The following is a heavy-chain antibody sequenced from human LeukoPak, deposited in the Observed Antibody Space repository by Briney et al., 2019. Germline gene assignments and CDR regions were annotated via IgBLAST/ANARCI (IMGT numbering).Heavy chain of an antibody. CDR1: GFTFSSYG. CDR2: ISYDGSDK. J-gene: IGHJ4*02. D-gene: IGHD5-12*01. V-gene: IGHV3-30*18. Sequence: GGSLRLSCAASGFTFSSYGMHWVRQAPGKGLEWVAVISYDGSDKYYADSVKGRFTISRDNSKNTLFLQMNSLRVEDTAIYFCVKEKRYRLPPWDYWGQGTLVTVSS. CDR3: VKEKRYRLPPWDY.